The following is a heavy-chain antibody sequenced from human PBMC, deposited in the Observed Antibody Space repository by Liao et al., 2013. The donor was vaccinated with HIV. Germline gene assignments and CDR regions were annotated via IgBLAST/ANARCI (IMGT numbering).Heavy chain of an antibody. V-gene: IGHV4-30-4*08. CDR3: ARVEGGSGYYYFDF. CDR2: ISFRGHT. J-gene: IGHJ4*02. Sequence: QVQLQESGPGLVKPSQTLSLTCTVSGASITTGNYYWSWIRQPPGKGLEWIGYISFRGHTYYEPSLESRLTLSVDTSNNQFSLKVTSLTAADTAVYYCARVEGGSGYYYFDFWGQGTLVAVSS. D-gene: IGHD6-25*01. CDR1: GASITTGNYY.